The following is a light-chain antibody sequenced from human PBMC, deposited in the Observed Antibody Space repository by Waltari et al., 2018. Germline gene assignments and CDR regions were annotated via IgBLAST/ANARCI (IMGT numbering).Light chain of an antibody. J-gene: IGLJ3*02. Sequence: QSALTQPASVSGSPGQSITFPCYGTSSDIGFYNYVSWYQQHPGKAPKLMIYDVSQRPSGVSDRFSGSKSGNTASLTISGLQAEDEADYYCNSYTGSSSWVFGGGTKVTVL. V-gene: IGLV2-14*01. CDR2: DVS. CDR3: NSYTGSSSWV. CDR1: SSDIGFYNY.